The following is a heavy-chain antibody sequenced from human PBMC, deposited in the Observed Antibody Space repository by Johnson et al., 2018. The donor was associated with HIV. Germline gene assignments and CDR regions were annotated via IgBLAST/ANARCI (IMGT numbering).Heavy chain of an antibody. CDR3: ARDFVAFGECTAFDI. V-gene: IGHV3-53*01. J-gene: IGHJ3*02. CDR1: GFTVSSSY. CDR2: IYSGGTT. D-gene: IGHD3-10*01. Sequence: VQLVESGGGLIQPGGSLRLSCAASGFTVSSSYMSWVRQAPGKGLDWVSVIYSGGTTYYADSVRGRFTISRDNSNNTLYLQMNSLRAEDTALYYCARDFVAFGECTAFDIWGQGTMVAVSS.